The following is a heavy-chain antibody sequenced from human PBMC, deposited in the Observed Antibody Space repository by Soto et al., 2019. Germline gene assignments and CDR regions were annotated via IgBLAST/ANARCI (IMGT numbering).Heavy chain of an antibody. CDR2: FDPEDGET. D-gene: IGHD6-19*01. J-gene: IGHJ4*02. CDR3: ATFTSEASIGWYGLRY. CDR1: GYTLTELS. Sequence: QVQLVQSGAEVKKPGASVKVSCKVSGYTLTELSMHWVRQAPGKGLEWMGGFDPEDGETIYAQKFQGRVTMTEDTSTDTAYMELSSLRSEDTDVYFCATFTSEASIGWYGLRYWGQGTLVTVSS. V-gene: IGHV1-24*01.